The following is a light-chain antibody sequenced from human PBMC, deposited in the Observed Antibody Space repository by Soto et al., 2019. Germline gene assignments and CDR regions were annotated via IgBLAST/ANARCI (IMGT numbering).Light chain of an antibody. V-gene: IGKV3D-20*02. J-gene: IGKJ2*01. Sequence: EIVLTQSPGTLSLSPGDRATLSCRASQSVNSNFLAWYQQKPGQAPRLLIYGASSRATGIPDTFSGSGSGTDFTLTISRLEPEDFAVYFCQQRNKWPYTFGQGTKLEIK. CDR1: QSVNSNF. CDR3: QQRNKWPYT. CDR2: GAS.